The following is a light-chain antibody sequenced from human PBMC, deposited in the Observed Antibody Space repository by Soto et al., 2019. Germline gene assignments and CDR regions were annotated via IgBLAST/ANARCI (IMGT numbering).Light chain of an antibody. J-gene: IGKJ1*01. CDR3: QQSYSTPHT. CDR1: QSISSY. CDR2: AAS. Sequence: DIQMTQTPSSLPASVGDRVTSTCRASQSISSYLNWYPQKPGKAPKLLIYAASSLQSGVPSRFSGSGSGTDFTLTISSLQPEDFATYYCQQSYSTPHTFGQGTKVDIK. V-gene: IGKV1-39*01.